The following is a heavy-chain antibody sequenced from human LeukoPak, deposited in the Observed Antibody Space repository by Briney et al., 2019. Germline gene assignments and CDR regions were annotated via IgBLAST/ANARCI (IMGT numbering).Heavy chain of an antibody. J-gene: IGHJ6*02. Sequence: SVKVSCKASGGTFSRYTISWVRQAPGQGLEWMGGIIPIFGAANYAQRFQGRVTITADESTSTAYMELSSLRSEDTAVYYCARGGKELLWFGELLPATYYYYGMDVWGQGTTVTVSS. CDR3: ARGGKELLWFGELLPATYYYYGMDV. V-gene: IGHV1-69*13. D-gene: IGHD3-10*01. CDR1: GGTFSRYT. CDR2: IIPIFGAA.